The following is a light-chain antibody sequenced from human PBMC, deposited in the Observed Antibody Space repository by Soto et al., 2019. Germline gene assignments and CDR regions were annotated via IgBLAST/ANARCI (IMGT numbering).Light chain of an antibody. J-gene: IGLJ2*01. V-gene: IGLV2-11*01. CDR3: CAHAVTYMV. CDR1: SSDVGASKY. Sequence: QSALTQPRSVSGSPGQSVTISCAGTSSDVGASKYVSWYQQYPGKAPKVMIYDVSERPSGVPGRFSGSKSGNTASLTISGLQAEDEADYYCCAHAVTYMVFGGGTKVTVL. CDR2: DVS.